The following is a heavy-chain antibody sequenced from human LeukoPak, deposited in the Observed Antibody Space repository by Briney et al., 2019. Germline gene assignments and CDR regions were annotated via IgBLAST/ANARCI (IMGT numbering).Heavy chain of an antibody. CDR3: ARFPKTGDGY. CDR1: GGSISSSSYY. Sequence: SETLSLTCTVSGGSISSSSYYWGWIRQPPGKGLEWIGSIYYSGGTYYNPSLRSRVTISVDTSKNQFSLKLSSVTAADTAVYYCARFPKTGDGYWGQGTLVTVSS. V-gene: IGHV4-39*07. J-gene: IGHJ4*02. D-gene: IGHD2-21*02. CDR2: IYYSGGT.